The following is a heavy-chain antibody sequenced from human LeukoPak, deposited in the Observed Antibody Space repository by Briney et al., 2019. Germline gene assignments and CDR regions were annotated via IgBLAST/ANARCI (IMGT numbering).Heavy chain of an antibody. CDR2: IYYSGST. CDR3: AGGDANWFDP. CDR1: GGSISSYY. D-gene: IGHD2-21*02. Sequence: SETLSLTCTVSGGSISSYYWSWIRQPPGKGLEWIGYIYYSGSTNYNPSLKSRVTISVDTSKNQFSLKLSSVTAAETAVYYCAGGDANWFDPWGQGTLVTVSS. V-gene: IGHV4-59*01. J-gene: IGHJ5*02.